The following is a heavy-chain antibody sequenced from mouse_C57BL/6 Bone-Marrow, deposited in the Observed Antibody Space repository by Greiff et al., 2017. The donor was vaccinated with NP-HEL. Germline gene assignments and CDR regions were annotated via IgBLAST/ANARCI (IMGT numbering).Heavy chain of an antibody. J-gene: IGHJ3*01. V-gene: IGHV5-9*01. CDR2: ISGGGGNT. Sequence: EVKLQESGGGLVKPGGSLKLSCAASGFTFSSYTMSWVRQTPEKRLEWVATISGGGGNTYYPDSVKGRFTISRDNAKNTLYLQMSSLRSEDTALYYCARPRLAWFAYWGQGTLVTVSA. CDR3: ARPRLAWFAY. CDR1: GFTFSSYT.